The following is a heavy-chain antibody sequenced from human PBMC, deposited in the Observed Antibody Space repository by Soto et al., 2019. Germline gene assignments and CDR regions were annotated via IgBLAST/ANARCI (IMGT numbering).Heavy chain of an antibody. Sequence: QVQLQESGPGLVKPSETLSLTCTVSGGSISNYCWNWIRQPPGKGLEWIGYIYYTGSTNDNPSLKGRVTISLDTSKNQFSLKLISVTAADTAVYYCARSGSLGWFDPWGPGTQGSVSS. J-gene: IGHJ5*02. CDR2: IYYTGST. V-gene: IGHV4-59*01. CDR1: GGSISNYC. D-gene: IGHD1-26*01. CDR3: ARSGSLGWFDP.